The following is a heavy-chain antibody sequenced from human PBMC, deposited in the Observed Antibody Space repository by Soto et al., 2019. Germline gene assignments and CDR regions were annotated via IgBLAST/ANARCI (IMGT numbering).Heavy chain of an antibody. CDR2: TSPSSLAT. J-gene: IGHJ4*02. CDR1: GYTCIGYY. Sequence: ASVQVSCKASGYTCIGYYIHGVRQAAGKGLEWLGWTSPSSLATNNAQRFQGRVTMSRDGATSTVYMELSRLRAEDTAVYYCAREDAERATRFLDYWGQGTVVTVSS. V-gene: IGHV1-2*02. D-gene: IGHD2-21*01. CDR3: AREDAERATRFLDY.